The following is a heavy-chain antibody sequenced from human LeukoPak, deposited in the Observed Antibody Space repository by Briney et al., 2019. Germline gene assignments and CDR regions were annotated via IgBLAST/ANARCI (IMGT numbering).Heavy chain of an antibody. V-gene: IGHV1-2*02. D-gene: IGHD6-13*01. CDR1: VYTFTGYY. CDR3: ARDAEWGSNWYSYYHYMDI. CDR2: INPNSGGT. Sequence: ASVNVSCKASVYTFTGYYMHWVRQAPGQGLEWMGWINPNSGGTNYAQKFQGRVNMNRDPANSTAYRELGRLRSDGRAVYYCARDAEWGSNWYSYYHYMDIWGKGTTVTVSS. J-gene: IGHJ6*03.